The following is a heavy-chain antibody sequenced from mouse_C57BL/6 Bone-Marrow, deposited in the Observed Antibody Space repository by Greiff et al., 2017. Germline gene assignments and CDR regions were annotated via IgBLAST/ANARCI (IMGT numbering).Heavy chain of an antibody. J-gene: IGHJ2*01. CDR2: IRSKSNNYAT. CDR3: VRHALLDY. Sequence: EVKVEESGGGLVQPKGSLKLSCAASGFSFNTYAMNWVRQAPGKGLEWVARIRSKSNNYATYYADSVKDRFTISRDDSESMLYLQMNNLKTEDTAMYYCVRHALLDYWGQGTTLTVSS. CDR1: GFSFNTYA. V-gene: IGHV10-1*01.